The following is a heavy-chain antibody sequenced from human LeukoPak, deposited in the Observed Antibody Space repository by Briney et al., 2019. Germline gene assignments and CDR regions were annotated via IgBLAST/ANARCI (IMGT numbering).Heavy chain of an antibody. CDR2: IKSKTDGGTT. Sequence: GGSLRLSCAASGFTFSNAWMSWVRQAPGKGLEWVGRIKSKTDGGTTDYAAPVKGRFTISRDDSKSTLYLQMNSLKTEDTAVYYCTTQWLVRGGFDYWGQGTLVTVSS. CDR1: GFTFSNAW. J-gene: IGHJ4*02. V-gene: IGHV3-15*01. CDR3: TTQWLVRGGFDY. D-gene: IGHD6-19*01.